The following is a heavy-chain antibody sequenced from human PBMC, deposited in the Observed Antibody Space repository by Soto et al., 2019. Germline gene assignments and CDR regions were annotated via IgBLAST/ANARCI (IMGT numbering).Heavy chain of an antibody. D-gene: IGHD2-8*01. CDR2: IDPSDSYT. CDR3: ARHIIVAPYCTYGVCPPGGWIDP. Sequence: PGESLKISCKGSGYSFTSYWISWVRQMPGKGLEWMGRIDPSDSYTNYSPSFQGHVTISADKSISTAYLQWNSLKASDTAMYYCARHIIVAPYCTYGVCPPGGWIDPRGKRPLVTVSS. V-gene: IGHV5-10-1*01. J-gene: IGHJ5*02. CDR1: GYSFTSYW.